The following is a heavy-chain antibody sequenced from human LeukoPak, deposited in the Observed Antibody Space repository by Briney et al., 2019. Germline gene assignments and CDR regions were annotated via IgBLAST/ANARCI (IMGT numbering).Heavy chain of an antibody. Sequence: PGRSLRLSCAVSGFTFSSYAMHWVRQAPGKGLEWVAVISYDGSNKYCANSVKGRFTISRDNSKNTLYLQMNSLRPEDTAVYYCARDQGAFTYYDSSGLGGYWGQGTLVTVSS. J-gene: IGHJ4*02. V-gene: IGHV3-30-3*01. CDR3: ARDQGAFTYYDSSGLGGY. D-gene: IGHD3-22*01. CDR2: ISYDGSNK. CDR1: GFTFSSYA.